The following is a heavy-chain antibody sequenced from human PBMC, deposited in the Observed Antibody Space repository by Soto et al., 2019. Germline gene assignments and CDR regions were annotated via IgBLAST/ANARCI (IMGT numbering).Heavy chain of an antibody. V-gene: IGHV1-69*01. D-gene: IGHD3-22*01. CDR1: GGTFSSYA. J-gene: IGHJ3*02. CDR2: IIPICGTA. CDR3: ARVPTDFYYSSCLNDAFDI. Sequence: QVQLVQSGAEVKKPGSSVKVSCKASGGTFSSYAISWVRQAPGQGLEWMGGIIPICGTANYAEKFQGRVKITADESTDKADMELSSLRSEETAVFCCARVPTDFYYSSCLNDAFDIWGQGTLVTVSS.